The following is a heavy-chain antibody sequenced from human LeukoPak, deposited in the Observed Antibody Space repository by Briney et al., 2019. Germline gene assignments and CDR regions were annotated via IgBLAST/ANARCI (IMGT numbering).Heavy chain of an antibody. J-gene: IGHJ3*02. Sequence: GGSLRLSCAASGFTFSSYSMNWVRQAPGKGLEWVSSISSSSSYIYYADSVKGRFTISRDNAKNSLYLQMNSLRAEDTAVYYCARDAEYDFWSGSGAFDIWGQGTMVTVSS. V-gene: IGHV3-21*01. D-gene: IGHD3-3*01. CDR2: ISSSSSYI. CDR1: GFTFSSYS. CDR3: ARDAEYDFWSGSGAFDI.